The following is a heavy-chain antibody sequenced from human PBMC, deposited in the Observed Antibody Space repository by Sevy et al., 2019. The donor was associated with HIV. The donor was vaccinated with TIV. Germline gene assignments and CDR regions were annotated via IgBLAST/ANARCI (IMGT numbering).Heavy chain of an antibody. CDR2: IYWDDDK. CDR3: ARSDFGDYVKWFDP. J-gene: IGHJ5*02. CDR1: GFSLSTSGVG. Sequence: SGPTLVKPTQTLTLTCTFSGFSLSTSGVGVGWIRQPPGKALEWLALIYWDDDKRYSPSLKRRLTISKDTSKNQVVLKMAIMDPVDTAAYYCARSDFGDYVKWFDPWGQGTLVTVSS. D-gene: IGHD3-16*01. V-gene: IGHV2-5*02.